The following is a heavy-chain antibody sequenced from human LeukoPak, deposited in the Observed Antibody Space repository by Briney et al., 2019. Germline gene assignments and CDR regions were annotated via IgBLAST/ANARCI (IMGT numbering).Heavy chain of an antibody. Sequence: ASVKVSCKASGYTFTGYYMHWVRQAPGQGLEWMGIINPSGGSTSYAQKFQGRVTMTRDTSTSTVYMELSSLRSEDTAVYYCAITPSPYNPFDYWGQGTLVTVSS. V-gene: IGHV1-46*01. CDR3: AITPSPYNPFDY. CDR1: GYTFTGYY. D-gene: IGHD4-23*01. CDR2: INPSGGST. J-gene: IGHJ4*02.